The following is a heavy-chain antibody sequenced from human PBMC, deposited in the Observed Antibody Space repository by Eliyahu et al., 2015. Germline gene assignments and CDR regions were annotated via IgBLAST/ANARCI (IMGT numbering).Heavy chain of an antibody. CDR1: GFTFSSYA. V-gene: IGHV3-23*01. J-gene: IGHJ4*02. CDR2: SSGSGGST. D-gene: IGHD1-26*01. CDR3: ATKGIVGATFDY. Sequence: LRLSCAASGFTFSSYAMSWVRQAPGKGLEWVSASSGSGGSTYYADSVKGRFTISRDNSKNTLYLQMNSLRAEDTAVYYCATKGIVGATFDYWGQGTLVTVSS.